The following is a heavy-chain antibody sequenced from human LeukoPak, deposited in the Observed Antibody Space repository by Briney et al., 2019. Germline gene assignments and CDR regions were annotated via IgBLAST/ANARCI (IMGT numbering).Heavy chain of an antibody. CDR3: ARDGRSPGAFDI. Sequence: ASVKVSCKASGYTFTSYGISWVRQAPGQGLEWMGWISAYNGSTDYAQKLQGRVTMTTDTSTSTAYMELRSLRSDDTAVYYCARDGRSPGAFDIWGQGTMVTVSS. D-gene: IGHD1-1*01. J-gene: IGHJ3*02. CDR2: ISAYNGST. V-gene: IGHV1-18*01. CDR1: GYTFTSYG.